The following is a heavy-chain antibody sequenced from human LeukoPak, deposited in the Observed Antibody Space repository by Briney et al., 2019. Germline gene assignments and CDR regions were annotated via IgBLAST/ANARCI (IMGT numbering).Heavy chain of an antibody. V-gene: IGHV4-34*01. CDR1: GGSFSGYY. D-gene: IGHD6-19*01. CDR3: ARGLHPAVGWSYYYYYGMDV. CDR2: INHSGST. Sequence: SETLSLTCAVYGGSFSGYYWSWIRQPPGKGLEWIGEINHSGSTNYNPSLKSRVTISVDTSKNQFSLKLSSVTAADTAVYYCARGLHPAVGWSYYYYYGMDVWGQGTTVTVSS. J-gene: IGHJ6*02.